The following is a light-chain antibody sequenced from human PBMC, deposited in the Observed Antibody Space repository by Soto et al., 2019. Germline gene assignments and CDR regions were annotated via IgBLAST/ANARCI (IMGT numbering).Light chain of an antibody. J-gene: IGLJ2*01. Sequence: QSALTQPASVSGSPGQSITISCTGTSSDVGAYGYVSWYQQHPGKAPKLMIYEVSYRPSGVSNRFSGSKSGNAASLTISGLQAGNGAIYYASSITPRGTVLFGGG. V-gene: IGLV2-14*01. CDR2: EVS. CDR1: SSDVGAYGY. CDR3: SSITPRGTVL.